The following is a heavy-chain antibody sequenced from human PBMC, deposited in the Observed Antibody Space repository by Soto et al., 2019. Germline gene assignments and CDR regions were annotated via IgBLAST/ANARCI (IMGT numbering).Heavy chain of an antibody. J-gene: IGHJ3*02. D-gene: IGHD3-22*01. Sequence: QITLKESGPTLVKPTQTLTLTCTFSGFSLSTSGVGVGWIRQPPGKALEWLALIYWNDDKRYSPSLKSRLTITRDTSKNQVVLTMSNMDHVDTATYYCAHSRGPYYDSSPVGAFDIWGQGTMVTVSS. CDR2: IYWNDDK. V-gene: IGHV2-5*01. CDR1: GFSLSTSGVG. CDR3: AHSRGPYYDSSPVGAFDI.